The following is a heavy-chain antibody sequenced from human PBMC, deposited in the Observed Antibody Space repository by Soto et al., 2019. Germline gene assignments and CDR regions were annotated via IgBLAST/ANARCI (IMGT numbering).Heavy chain of an antibody. CDR2: IYYSGST. CDR1: GGSISSGSYY. CDR3: ARPVATLRHDAFDI. V-gene: IGHV4-39*01. Sequence: QLQLQESGPGLVKPSETLSLTCTVSGGSISSGSYYWGCIRQPPGKGLEWIGSIYYSGSTYYNPSLKSLVTRSVDTSKNQFSLELNSVTAADTAVYYCARPVATLRHDAFDIWGQGTMVTVSS. J-gene: IGHJ3*02. D-gene: IGHD5-12*01.